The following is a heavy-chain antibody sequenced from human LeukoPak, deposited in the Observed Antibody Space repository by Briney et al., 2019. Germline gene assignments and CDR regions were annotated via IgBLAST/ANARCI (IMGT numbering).Heavy chain of an antibody. D-gene: IGHD3-9*01. CDR2: IYYSGST. Sequence: SETLSLTCTVSGGSISSSSYYWGWIRQPPGKGLEWIGSIYYSGSTYYNPSLKSRVTISADRSKNQFSLNLNSVTAADTAVYYCARDRGGYFSSWGQGTLVTVSS. CDR1: GGSISSSSYY. V-gene: IGHV4-39*07. CDR3: ARDRGGYFSS. J-gene: IGHJ5*02.